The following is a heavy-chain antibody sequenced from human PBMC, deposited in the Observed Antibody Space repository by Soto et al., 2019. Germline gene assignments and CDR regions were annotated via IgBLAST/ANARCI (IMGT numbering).Heavy chain of an antibody. J-gene: IGHJ4*02. CDR2: IFSSGST. CDR3: ARVGYCSSTPCWPIGYFEY. CDR1: GDSISSFY. D-gene: IGHD2-2*01. Sequence: QVQLQESGPGLVKPSETLSLTCTVSGDSISSFYWTWIRQPPGKGLEWVGYIFSSGSTNYNPSLKSRVTIAVDTSANQFSLKLASVTAADTAVYYCARVGYCSSTPCWPIGYFEYWGQGTLGTVSS. V-gene: IGHV4-59*01.